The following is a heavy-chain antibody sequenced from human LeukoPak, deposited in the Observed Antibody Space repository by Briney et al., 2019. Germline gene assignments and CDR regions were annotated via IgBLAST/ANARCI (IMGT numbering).Heavy chain of an antibody. J-gene: IGHJ4*02. D-gene: IGHD1-26*01. CDR3: ARHVKGATPLFYFDY. CDR1: GGSISSYY. Sequence: SETLSLTCTVSGGSISSYYWSWIRQPPGKGLEWLGYIYYSGSTNYNPPLKSPVPISVDTSKNQFSLKLSSVTAADTAVYYCARHVKGATPLFYFDYWGQGTLVTVSS. V-gene: IGHV4-59*08. CDR2: IYYSGST.